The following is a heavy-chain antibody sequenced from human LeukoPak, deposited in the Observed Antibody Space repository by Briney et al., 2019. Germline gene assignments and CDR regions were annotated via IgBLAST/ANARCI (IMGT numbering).Heavy chain of an antibody. Sequence: ASVKVSCKASGYTFTNCGINWVRQPPGQGLERMGCTSSYNANTLYAHKFQGRVTMTTDTSTSTAYMELRSLRSDDTAVYYCARIGCSSTSCYGNSVDPWGQGTMVTVSS. CDR1: GYTFTNCG. J-gene: IGHJ5*02. D-gene: IGHD2-2*01. CDR2: TSSYNANT. CDR3: ARIGCSSTSCYGNSVDP. V-gene: IGHV1-18*01.